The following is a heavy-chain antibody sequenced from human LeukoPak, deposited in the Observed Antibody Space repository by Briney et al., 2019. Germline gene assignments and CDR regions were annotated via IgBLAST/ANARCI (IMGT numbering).Heavy chain of an antibody. D-gene: IGHD3-3*01. CDR2: ISGSGGST. CDR1: GFTFSIYG. CDR3: ARTKTYYDFWSGYTVSPPGDY. Sequence: GGSLRLSCAASGFTFSIYGMSWVRQPPGKGLEWVSAISGSGGSTYYADSVKGRFTISRDNSKNTLYLQMNSLRAEDTAVYYCARTKTYYDFWSGYTVSPPGDYWGQGTLVTVSS. J-gene: IGHJ4*02. V-gene: IGHV3-23*01.